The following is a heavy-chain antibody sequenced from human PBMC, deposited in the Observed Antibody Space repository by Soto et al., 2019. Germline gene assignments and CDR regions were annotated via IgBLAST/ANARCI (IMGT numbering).Heavy chain of an antibody. D-gene: IGHD3-16*01. CDR3: ARDPYLGDHQY. Sequence: QVQLVQSGGEVKKPGASVKVSCKTSGYTFTTYGISWVRQAPGQGLEWVGWISAYSGKTHDAQKFHGKVSMTTDTSTNTAYLELRSLRSGDTAVYYCARDPYLGDHQYWGQGTLVTVSS. J-gene: IGHJ4*02. V-gene: IGHV1-18*01. CDR1: GYTFTTYG. CDR2: ISAYSGKT.